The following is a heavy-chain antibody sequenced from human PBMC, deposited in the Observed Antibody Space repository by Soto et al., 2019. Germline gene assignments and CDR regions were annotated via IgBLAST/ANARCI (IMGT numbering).Heavy chain of an antibody. CDR2: IYYSGST. CDR3: ASIPYPFHYYESSGYYYYFQH. V-gene: IGHV4-59*01. D-gene: IGHD3-22*01. J-gene: IGHJ1*01. Sequence: SETLSLTCTVSGGSISSYYWSWIRQPPGKGLEWIGYIYYSGSTNSNPSLKSRVTISVDTSKNQFSLKLSSVTAADTAVYYCASIPYPFHYYESSGYYYYFQHWGQGTLVTVSS. CDR1: GGSISSYY.